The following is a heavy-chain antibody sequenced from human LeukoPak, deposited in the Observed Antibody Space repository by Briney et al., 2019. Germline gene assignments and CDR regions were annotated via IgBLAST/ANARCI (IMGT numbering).Heavy chain of an antibody. J-gene: IGHJ4*02. CDR1: LLTFSSYW. D-gene: IGHD3-22*01. CDR2: ICGGGDK. Sequence: GGSLRLSCAASLLTFSSYWMSWVRRAPGQEREGVTAICGGGDKQYADHVKGRFTVSRDDSKNTLDLQMNSLRAEDTALYYCAKDVNSSGYYLGFDYWGQGTLVTVSS. V-gene: IGHV3-23*01. CDR3: AKDVNSSGYYLGFDY.